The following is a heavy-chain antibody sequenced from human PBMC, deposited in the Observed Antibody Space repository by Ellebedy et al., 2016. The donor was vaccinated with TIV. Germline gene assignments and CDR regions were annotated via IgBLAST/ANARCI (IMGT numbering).Heavy chain of an antibody. D-gene: IGHD1-1*01. CDR2: ISYDGSNK. J-gene: IGHJ6*02. V-gene: IGHV3-30-3*01. CDR1: GFTFSSYA. CDR3: ARGWERDYYYYGMDV. Sequence: GESLKISXAASGFTFSSYAMHWVRQAPGKGLEWVAVISYDGSNKYYADSVKGRFTISRDNSKNTLYLQMNSLRAEGTAVYYCARGWERDYYYYGMDVWGQGTTVTVSS.